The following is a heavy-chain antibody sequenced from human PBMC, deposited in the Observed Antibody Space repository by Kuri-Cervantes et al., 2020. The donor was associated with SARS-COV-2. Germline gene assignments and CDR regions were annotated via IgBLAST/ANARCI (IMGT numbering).Heavy chain of an antibody. CDR1: GFTFSNYG. Sequence: GESLKISCAASGFTFSNYGMHWVRQAPGKGLEWVAVISHDGKNKKCIASGKGRFTISRDNSQNTLYLHMKSLRSEDTAMYYCAKDRVGVQDFWGQGTLVTVPQ. J-gene: IGHJ4*02. V-gene: IGHV3-30*18. CDR3: AKDRVGVQDF. CDR2: ISHDGKNK. D-gene: IGHD2-21*01.